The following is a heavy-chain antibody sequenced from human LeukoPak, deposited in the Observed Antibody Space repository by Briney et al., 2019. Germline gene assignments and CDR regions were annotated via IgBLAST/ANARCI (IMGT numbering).Heavy chain of an antibody. CDR3: ARGYDAFDI. J-gene: IGHJ3*02. CDR2: INHSGST. CDR1: GGSFSGYY. V-gene: IGHV4-34*01. Sequence: PSETLSLTCAVYGGSFSGYYWSWIRQPPGKGLEWIGEINHSGSTNYNPSLKSRVTISVDTSKNQCSLKLSSVTAADTAVYYCARGYDAFDIWGQGTMVTVSS.